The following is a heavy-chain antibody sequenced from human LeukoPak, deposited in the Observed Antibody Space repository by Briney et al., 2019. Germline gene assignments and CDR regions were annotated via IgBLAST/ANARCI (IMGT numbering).Heavy chain of an antibody. Sequence: EPSETLSLTCTVSGAPISSGGYYWSWIRQHPGEGLEWIGYISYSGSTYHNPSLKSRLTISVDTSKNQFSLNLSSVTAADTAVYYCARITGTILYWGQGALVTVSS. CDR2: ISYSGST. D-gene: IGHD1-20*01. CDR3: ARITGTILY. J-gene: IGHJ4*02. V-gene: IGHV4-31*03. CDR1: GAPISSGGYY.